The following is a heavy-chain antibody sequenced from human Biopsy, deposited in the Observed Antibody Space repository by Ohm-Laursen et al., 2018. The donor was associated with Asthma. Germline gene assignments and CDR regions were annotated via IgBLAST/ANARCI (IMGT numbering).Heavy chain of an antibody. Sequence: TLSLTCTVSGGSISSGGYYWSWIRQPPGKGLEWIGHIYYSGSTYYNPSLKSRVTISVDASKNQFSLKLSSVTAADTAVYYCARGIGLSGYDFWSGYSATPNWLDPWGQGTLVTVSS. CDR1: GGSISSGGYY. CDR3: ARGIGLSGYDFWSGYSATPNWLDP. J-gene: IGHJ5*02. D-gene: IGHD3-3*01. CDR2: IYYSGST. V-gene: IGHV4-31*03.